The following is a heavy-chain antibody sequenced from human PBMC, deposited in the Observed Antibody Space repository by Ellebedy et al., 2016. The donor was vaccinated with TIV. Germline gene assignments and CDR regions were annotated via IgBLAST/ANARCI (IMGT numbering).Heavy chain of an antibody. D-gene: IGHD4-11*01. V-gene: IGHV3-33*07. CDR3: GTPPGEVARYIKDV. CDR2: IWYDGTNK. Sequence: GESLKISCAASGFSFSDYAMFWVRQAPGKGLEWVALIWYDGTNKNYADSVKGRFTISRDNSKNTLYLQMNSLRVEDTAVYYCGTPPGEVARYIKDVWGQGTMATVS. J-gene: IGHJ6*02. CDR1: GFSFSDYA.